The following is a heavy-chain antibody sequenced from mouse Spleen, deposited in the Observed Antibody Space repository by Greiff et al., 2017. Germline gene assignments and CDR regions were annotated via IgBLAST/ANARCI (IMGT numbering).Heavy chain of an antibody. J-gene: IGHJ4*01. CDR2: IYPVSGET. Sequence: QVQLKESGAELASPGASVTLSCKASGYTFTDHIMNWVKKRPGQGLEWIGRIYPVSGETNYNQKFMGKATFSVDRSSSTVYMVLNSLTSEDPAVYYCGITTATGYYAMDYWGQGTSVTVSS. CDR3: GITTATGYYAMDY. CDR1: GYTFTDHI. D-gene: IGHD1-2*01. V-gene: IGHV1-11*01.